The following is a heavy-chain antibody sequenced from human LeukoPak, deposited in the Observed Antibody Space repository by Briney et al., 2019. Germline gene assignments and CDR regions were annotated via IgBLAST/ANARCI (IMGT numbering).Heavy chain of an antibody. J-gene: IGHJ4*02. CDR1: GFTFSSYA. CDR3: AKGYCSSTSCSIDY. CDR2: ISGIGGST. Sequence: GGSLRLSCAASGFTFSSYAMSWVRQAPGKGPEWVSAISGIGGSTYYADSVKGRFTISRDNSKNTLYLQMNSLRAEDTAVYYCAKGYCSSTSCSIDYWGQGTLVTVSS. V-gene: IGHV3-23*01. D-gene: IGHD2-2*01.